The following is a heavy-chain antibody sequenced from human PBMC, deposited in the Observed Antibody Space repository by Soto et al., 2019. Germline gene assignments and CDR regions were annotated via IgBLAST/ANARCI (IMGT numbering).Heavy chain of an antibody. Sequence: QVQLVESGGGVVQPGRSLRLSCAASGFPFTSYGMHWVREGPDKGLEWVAIISYDGSDKYYADSVKGRLTISRDNSKNSLYLQMNSLRPEDTALYFCVGGQYYFDSRGQGTLVIVSS. J-gene: IGHJ4*02. CDR2: ISYDGSDK. D-gene: IGHD3-10*01. CDR1: GFPFTSYG. V-gene: IGHV3-30*03. CDR3: VGGQYYFDS.